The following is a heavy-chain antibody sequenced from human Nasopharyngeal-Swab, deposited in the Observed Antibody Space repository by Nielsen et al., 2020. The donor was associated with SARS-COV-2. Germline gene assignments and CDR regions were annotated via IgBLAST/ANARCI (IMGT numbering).Heavy chain of an antibody. J-gene: IGHJ6*02. CDR2: IDYSGNT. CDR3: ARDRPSLTYYYFYGVDV. Sequence: SETLSLTCSVPGASIRDYYWSWIRQPPGKGLEYIGYIDYSGNTNYNPALKSRVDISIGTSKTQFSLTLRSVTAADTAVYYCARDRPSLTYYYFYGVDVWGQGTTVTVSS. V-gene: IGHV4-59*13. CDR1: GASIRDYY.